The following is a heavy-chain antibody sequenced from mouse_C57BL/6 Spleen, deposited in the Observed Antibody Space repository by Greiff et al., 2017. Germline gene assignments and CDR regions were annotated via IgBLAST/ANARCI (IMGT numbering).Heavy chain of an antibody. CDR1: GYTFTSYW. Sequence: QVQLQQPGAELVRPGTSVKLSCKASGYTFTSYWMHWVKQRPGQGLEWIGVIDPSDSYTNYNQKFKGKATLTVDTSSSTAYMQLSSLTSEDSAVYYCARQEEGDGYLCYAMDYWGQGTSVTVSS. V-gene: IGHV1-59*01. CDR2: IDPSDSYT. J-gene: IGHJ4*01. CDR3: ARQEEGDGYLCYAMDY. D-gene: IGHD2-3*01.